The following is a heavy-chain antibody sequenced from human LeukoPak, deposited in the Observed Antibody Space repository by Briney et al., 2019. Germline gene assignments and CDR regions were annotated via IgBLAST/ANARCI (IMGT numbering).Heavy chain of an antibody. CDR3: ASVKSGYSYGSEHYYYYYMDV. J-gene: IGHJ6*03. CDR1: GGSFSGYY. V-gene: IGHV4-34*01. CDR2: INHSGST. Sequence: SETLSLTCAVYGGSFSGYYWSWIRQPPGKGLEWIGEINHSGSTNYNPSLKSRVTISVDTSKNQFSLKLSSVTAADTAVYYCASVKSGYSYGSEHYYYYYMDVWGKGTTVTVSS. D-gene: IGHD5-18*01.